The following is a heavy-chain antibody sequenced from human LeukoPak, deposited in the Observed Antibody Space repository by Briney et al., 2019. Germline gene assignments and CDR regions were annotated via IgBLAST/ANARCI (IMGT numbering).Heavy chain of an antibody. Sequence: GASVKVSCKASGGTFSSYTISWVRQAPGQGLEWMGRIIPILGIANYAQKFQGRVTITADKSTSTAYMELSSLRSEDTAVYYCARASSLLVVPVLDYWGQETLVTVSS. CDR3: ARASSLLVVPVLDY. CDR1: GGTFSSYT. V-gene: IGHV1-69*02. CDR2: IIPILGIA. J-gene: IGHJ4*02. D-gene: IGHD2-2*01.